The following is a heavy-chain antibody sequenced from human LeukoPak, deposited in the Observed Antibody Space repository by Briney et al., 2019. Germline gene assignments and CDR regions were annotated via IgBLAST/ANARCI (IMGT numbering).Heavy chain of an antibody. CDR1: GGTFSSYA. Sequence: SVKVSCKASGGTFSSYAISWVRQAPGQGLEWMGGIIPIFGTANYAQKFQGRVTITADESTSTAYMELSSLRSEDTAVYYCARDIRYFDWLLQNNNYYYYYGMDVWGQGTTVTVSS. D-gene: IGHD3-9*01. CDR2: IIPIFGTA. CDR3: ARDIRYFDWLLQNNNYYYYYGMDV. J-gene: IGHJ6*02. V-gene: IGHV1-69*13.